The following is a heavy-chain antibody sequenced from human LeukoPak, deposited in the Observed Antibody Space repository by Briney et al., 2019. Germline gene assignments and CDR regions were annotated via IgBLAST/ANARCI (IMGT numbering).Heavy chain of an antibody. V-gene: IGHV3-11*01. J-gene: IGHJ4*02. D-gene: IGHD1-1*01. Sequence: GGSLRLSCAACGFTFSDYQMSWVRQAPGKGLEWVSYISTSGSSIFYADSVKGRFTISRDNAKNSLYLQMNSLRAEDTAVYYCARDLHNSGLDHWGQGTLVTVSS. CDR2: ISTSGSSI. CDR1: GFTFSDYQ. CDR3: ARDLHNSGLDH.